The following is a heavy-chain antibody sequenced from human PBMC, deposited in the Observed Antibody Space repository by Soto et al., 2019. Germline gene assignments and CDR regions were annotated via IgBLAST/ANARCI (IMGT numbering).Heavy chain of an antibody. J-gene: IGHJ4*02. Sequence: SETLSLTCTVSGGSISSGDYYWSWIRQPPGKGLEWIGYIYYSGSTYYNPSLKSRVTISVDTSKNQFSLKLSSVTAADTAVYYCARAPVVELRYSAFEDFWGQGILVTVSS. CDR3: ARAPVVELRYSAFEDF. CDR2: IYYSGST. D-gene: IGHD1-7*01. V-gene: IGHV4-30-4*01. CDR1: GGSISSGDYY.